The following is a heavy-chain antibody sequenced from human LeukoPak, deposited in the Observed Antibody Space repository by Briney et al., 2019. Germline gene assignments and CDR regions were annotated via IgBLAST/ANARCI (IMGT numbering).Heavy chain of an antibody. V-gene: IGHV1-18*01. J-gene: IGHJ3*02. CDR2: ISAYNGNT. CDR3: ARDTYYDILTGPRSVLGAFDI. CDR1: GYTFTSYG. D-gene: IGHD3-9*01. Sequence: EASVKVSCKASGYTFTSYGISWVRQAPGQGLEWMGWISAYNGNTNYAQKLQGRVTMTTDTSTSTAYMELRSLRSDDTAVYYCARDTYYDILTGPRSVLGAFDIWGQGTMVTVSS.